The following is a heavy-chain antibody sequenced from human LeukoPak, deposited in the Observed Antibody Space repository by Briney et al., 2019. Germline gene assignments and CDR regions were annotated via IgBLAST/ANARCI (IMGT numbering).Heavy chain of an antibody. J-gene: IGHJ4*02. D-gene: IGHD6-13*01. CDR1: GFTFSSYA. Sequence: GGSLRLSCAASGFTFSSYAMSWIRQAPGKGLEWVSYISPSGRHTNYADSVKGRFTISRDNAKNSLYLQMNSLRAEDTAVYYCARQPSSQNFDYWGQGALVTVSS. CDR3: ARQPSSQNFDY. CDR2: ISPSGRHT. V-gene: IGHV3-11*03.